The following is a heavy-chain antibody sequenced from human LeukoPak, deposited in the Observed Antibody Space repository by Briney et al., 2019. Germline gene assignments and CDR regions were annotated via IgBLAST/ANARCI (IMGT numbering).Heavy chain of an antibody. J-gene: IGHJ4*02. V-gene: IGHV4-34*01. CDR2: INHSGST. CDR3: ARDNYDFWSGYKNGGLDY. CDR1: GGSISSYY. Sequence: PSETLSLTCTASGGSISSYYWSWIRQPPGKGLEWIGEINHSGSTNYNPSLKSRVTISVDTSKNQFSLKLSSVTAADTAVYYCARDNYDFWSGYKNGGLDYWGQGTLVTVSS. D-gene: IGHD3-3*01.